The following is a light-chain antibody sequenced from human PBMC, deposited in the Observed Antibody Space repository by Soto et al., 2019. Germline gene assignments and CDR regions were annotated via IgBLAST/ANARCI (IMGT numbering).Light chain of an antibody. V-gene: IGLV1-51*01. CDR1: SSNIGNDY. CDR2: DNN. CDR3: GRWDSRLSTYV. J-gene: IGLJ1*01. Sequence: QSVLTQPPSVSAAPGQQVTISCSRSSSNIGNDYVSWYQQLPGTAPKLLIYDNNKRAAGIPDRFSGSESGTSATLGITGLQTGDEAVYYCGRWDSRLSTYVFGTGTKVTVL.